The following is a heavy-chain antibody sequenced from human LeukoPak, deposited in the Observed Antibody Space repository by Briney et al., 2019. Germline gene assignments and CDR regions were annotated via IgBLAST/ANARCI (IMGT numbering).Heavy chain of an antibody. CDR2: ISSSSSTI. V-gene: IGHV3-48*04. CDR1: GFTFIGYT. J-gene: IGHJ4*02. D-gene: IGHD5-24*01. CDR3: ARARDGYKFFDY. Sequence: GGSLRLSFATSGFTFIGYTRNGFRQAPGKGRDGVSYISSSSSTIYYADSVKGRFTISRDNAKNSLYLQMNSLRAEDTAVYYCARARDGYKFFDYWGQGTLVTVSS.